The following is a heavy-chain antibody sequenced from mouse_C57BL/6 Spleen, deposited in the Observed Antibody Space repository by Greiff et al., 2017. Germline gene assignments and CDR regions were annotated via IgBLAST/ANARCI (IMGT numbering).Heavy chain of an antibody. V-gene: IGHV1-80*01. CDR2: IYPGDGDT. J-gene: IGHJ3*01. CDR1: GYAFSSYW. Sequence: LVESGAELVKPGASVKISCKASGYAFSSYWMNWVQQRPGKGLEWIGQIYPGDGDTNYNGKFKGKATLTADKSSSTAYMQLSSLTSEDSAVYFGARRTEGFAYWGQGTLVTVSA. CDR3: ARRTEGFAY.